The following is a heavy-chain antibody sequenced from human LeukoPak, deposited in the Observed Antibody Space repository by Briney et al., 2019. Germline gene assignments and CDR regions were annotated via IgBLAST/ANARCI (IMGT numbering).Heavy chain of an antibody. CDR3: ARALIHNCRSTSCYAVRFDP. D-gene: IGHD2-2*01. J-gene: IGHJ5*02. Sequence: SETLSLTCAVYGGSFSGYYWSWIRQPPGKGLEWIGEINHSGSTNYNPSLKSRVTISVDTSKNQFSLKLSSVTAADTAVYYCARALIHNCRSTSCYAVRFDPWGQGTLVTVSS. CDR2: INHSGST. CDR1: GGSFSGYY. V-gene: IGHV4-34*01.